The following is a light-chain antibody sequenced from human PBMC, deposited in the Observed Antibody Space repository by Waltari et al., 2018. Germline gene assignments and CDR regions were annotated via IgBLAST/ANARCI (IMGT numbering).Light chain of an antibody. J-gene: IGLJ3*02. CDR1: SSDVGGYDF. CDR2: YVS. V-gene: IGLV2-11*01. Sequence: QSALTQPRSVSGPPGQSVTIPCTGTSSDVGGYDFPSWYQQHPGKAPKLIMYYVSQRPSGVPDRFSGSKSGNTASLTITGLQAEDEAEYYCCSHAGSDTFWVFGGGTKVTVL. CDR3: CSHAGSDTFWV.